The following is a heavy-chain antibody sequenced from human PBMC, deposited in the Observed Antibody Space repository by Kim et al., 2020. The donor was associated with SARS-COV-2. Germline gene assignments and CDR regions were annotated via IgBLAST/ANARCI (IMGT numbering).Heavy chain of an antibody. CDR3: ASLGAMRGGRDY. CDR2: INHSGST. CDR1: GGSFSGYY. Sequence: SETLSLTCAVYGGSFSGYYWSWIRQPPGKGLEWIGEINHSGSTNYNPSLKSRVTISVDTSKNQFSLKLSSVTAADTAVYYCASLGAMRGGRDYWGQGTLVTVSS. D-gene: IGHD1-26*01. J-gene: IGHJ4*02. V-gene: IGHV4-34*01.